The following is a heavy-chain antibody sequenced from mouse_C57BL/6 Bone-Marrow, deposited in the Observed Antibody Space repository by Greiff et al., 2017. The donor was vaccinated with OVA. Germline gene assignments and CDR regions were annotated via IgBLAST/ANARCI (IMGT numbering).Heavy chain of an antibody. Sequence: QVQLQQSGAELVKPGASVKLSCKASGYTFTSYWMHWVKQRPGRGLEWIGRIDPNSGGTKYNEKFKSKATLTVDKPSSTAYMQLSSLTSEDSAVYYGARAGGVYYDYHYFDYWGQGTTLTVSS. J-gene: IGHJ2*01. D-gene: IGHD2-4*01. CDR3: ARAGGVYYDYHYFDY. CDR1: GYTFTSYW. V-gene: IGHV1-72*01. CDR2: IDPNSGGT.